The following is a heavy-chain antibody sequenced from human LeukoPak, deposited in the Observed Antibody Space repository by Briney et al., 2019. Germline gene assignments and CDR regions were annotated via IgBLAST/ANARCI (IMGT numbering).Heavy chain of an antibody. CDR3: ARNVEDIVVVPAHPFDP. CDR2: INPNSGGT. CDR1: GYTFTGYY. D-gene: IGHD2-2*01. J-gene: IGHJ5*02. V-gene: IGHV1-2*02. Sequence: ASVKVSCKASGYTFTGYYMHWVRQAPGQGLEWMGWINPNSGGTNYAQKFQGRVTMTRDTSISTAYMELSRLRSDDTAVYYCARNVEDIVVVPAHPFDPWGQGTLVTVSS.